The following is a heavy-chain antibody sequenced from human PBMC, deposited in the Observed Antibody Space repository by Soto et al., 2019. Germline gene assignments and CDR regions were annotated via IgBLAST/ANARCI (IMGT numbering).Heavy chain of an antibody. V-gene: IGHV3-23*01. CDR1: GFTFSSYA. CDR2: ITGSGGST. D-gene: IGHD3-3*01. Sequence: EVQLLESGGGLVQPGGSLRLSCAASGFTFSSYAMSWVPQAPGKGLEWVSAITGSGGSTYYADAVKGRFTISRDNSKNELYMQMNSLRAEDTAVYYGAKDLIGITIFGVDNDYWGQGTLVTVSS. CDR3: AKDLIGITIFGVDNDY. J-gene: IGHJ4*02.